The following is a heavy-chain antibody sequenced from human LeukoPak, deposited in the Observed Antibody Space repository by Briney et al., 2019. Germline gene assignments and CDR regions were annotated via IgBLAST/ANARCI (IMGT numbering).Heavy chain of an antibody. J-gene: IGHJ4*02. CDR2: ISSSSSYI. D-gene: IGHD2-2*01. Sequence: KPGGSLRLSCAASGFTFSSYSMNWVRQAPGKGLEWVSSISSSSSYIYYADSVKGRFTISRDNAKNSLYLQMNSLRAEDTAVYYCARITRDVPATGLGYWGQGTLVTVSS. CDR3: ARITRDVPATGLGY. CDR1: GFTFSSYS. V-gene: IGHV3-21*01.